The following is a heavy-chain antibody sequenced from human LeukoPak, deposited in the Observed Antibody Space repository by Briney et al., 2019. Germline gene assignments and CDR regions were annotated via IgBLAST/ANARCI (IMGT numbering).Heavy chain of an antibody. Sequence: ASVKVSCKASGYTFTSYGISWVRQAPGQGLEWMGWISAYNGNTNYAQKLQGRVTMTTDTSTSTAYMELRSLRSDDTAVYYCARDPHIVVVPAAMRGSYYYGMDVWGQGTTVTVSS. V-gene: IGHV1-18*01. CDR3: ARDPHIVVVPAAMRGSYYYGMDV. CDR2: ISAYNGNT. J-gene: IGHJ6*02. CDR1: GYTFTSYG. D-gene: IGHD2-2*01.